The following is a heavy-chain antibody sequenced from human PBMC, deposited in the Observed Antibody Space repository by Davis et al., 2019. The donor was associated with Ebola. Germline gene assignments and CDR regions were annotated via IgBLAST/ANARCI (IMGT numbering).Heavy chain of an antibody. V-gene: IGHV3-21*01. CDR1: GFNFSDYS. D-gene: IGHD2-8*01. CDR3: ARDIVLMVYAGYDY. CDR2: ITSCSKYI. Sequence: GESLKIPCAASGFNFSDYSMNWVRQAPGKGLEWVSSITSCSKYIYYADSVKGRFTISRDNAKNSLYLQMNSLRAEDTAVYYCARDIVLMVYAGYDYWGQGTLVTVSS. J-gene: IGHJ4*02.